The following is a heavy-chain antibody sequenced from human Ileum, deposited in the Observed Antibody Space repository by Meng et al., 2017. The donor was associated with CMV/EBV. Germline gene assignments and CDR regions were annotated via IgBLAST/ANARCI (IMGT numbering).Heavy chain of an antibody. CDR1: GGSVSGGSDN. Sequence: GGSVSGGSDNGNWMRRARGKGREWMGYISRSGSTNYKPDLKSRLTMSIDTSKSQISLKLSFMTPADTAAYYGARARSGRYHDYFDYWGRGALVTVSS. V-gene: IGHV4-61*01. J-gene: IGHJ4*02. D-gene: IGHD1-26*01. CDR3: ARARSGRYHDYFDY. CDR2: ISRSGST.